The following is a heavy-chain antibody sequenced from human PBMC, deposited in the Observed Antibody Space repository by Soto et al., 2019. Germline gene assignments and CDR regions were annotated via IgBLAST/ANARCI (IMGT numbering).Heavy chain of an antibody. CDR1: GGSISSGGYY. D-gene: IGHD2-15*01. V-gene: IGHV4-31*03. CDR3: ATSRWYVYLPLVFMDV. Sequence: QVQLQESGPGLVKPSQTLSLTCTVSGGSISSGGYYWSWIRQHPGKGLEWIGYIYYSGSTYYNPSLNSRVTISVDTSKNQFSLELSSVTAADTALHYCATSRWYVYLPLVFMDVWGQGTTVTVSS. J-gene: IGHJ6*02. CDR2: IYYSGST.